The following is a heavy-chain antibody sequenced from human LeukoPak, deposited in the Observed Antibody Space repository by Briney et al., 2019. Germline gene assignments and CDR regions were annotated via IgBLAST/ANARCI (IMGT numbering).Heavy chain of an antibody. CDR3: ARDGLYSYGYSYFDY. V-gene: IGHV4-4*07. CDR2: IHASGSS. D-gene: IGHD5-18*01. J-gene: IGHJ4*02. CDR1: GVSITSYH. Sequence: PSETLSLTCTVSGVSITSYHWSWIRQSAGKGLEWIGRIHASGSSNYNPSLKRRVTMSIDTSKNQFSLKLTSVTAADTAVYYCARDGLYSYGYSYFDYWGRGTLVTVSS.